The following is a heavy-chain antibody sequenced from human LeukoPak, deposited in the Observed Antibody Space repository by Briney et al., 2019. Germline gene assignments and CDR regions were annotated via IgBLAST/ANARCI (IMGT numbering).Heavy chain of an antibody. D-gene: IGHD6-13*01. Sequence: PSETLSLTCTVSGGSISSSSYYWGWIRQPPGKGLEWIGSMYYSGSTYYNPSLKSRVTISVDTSKNQFSLKLSSVTAADTAVYYCARAAAGTGAEYFQHWGQGTLVTVSS. J-gene: IGHJ1*01. V-gene: IGHV4-39*01. CDR1: GGSISSSSYY. CDR3: ARAAAGTGAEYFQH. CDR2: MYYSGST.